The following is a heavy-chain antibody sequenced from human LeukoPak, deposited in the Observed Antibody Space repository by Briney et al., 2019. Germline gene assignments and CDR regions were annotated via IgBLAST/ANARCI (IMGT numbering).Heavy chain of an antibody. CDR3: ARGEYEDLVDN. CDR1: GGSMIDYY. J-gene: IGHJ4*02. Sequence: SETLSLTCTVSGGSMIDYYWSWIRQSPVRGLEWIGYLYYSGNTNYNPSLKSRLTISRDMAKNQFSLKLSSVTSADTAVYYCARGEYEDLVDNWGQGTLVTVSS. CDR2: LYYSGNT. D-gene: IGHD1-26*01. V-gene: IGHV4-59*01.